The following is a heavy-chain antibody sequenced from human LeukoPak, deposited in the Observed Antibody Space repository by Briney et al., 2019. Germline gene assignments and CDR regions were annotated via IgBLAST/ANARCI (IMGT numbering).Heavy chain of an antibody. CDR1: GLTVSSNF. V-gene: IGHV3-66*02. Sequence: GGSLRLSCAASGLTVSSNFMSWVRQAPGKGLEWVAVVHSDGRTFYADTVEGRFTVSRDNSNDMLFLQMNSLRAEDTAVYYCARDVGGMATGYFDYWGQGTPVTVSS. J-gene: IGHJ4*02. CDR3: ARDVGGMATGYFDY. D-gene: IGHD5-12*01. CDR2: VHSDGRT.